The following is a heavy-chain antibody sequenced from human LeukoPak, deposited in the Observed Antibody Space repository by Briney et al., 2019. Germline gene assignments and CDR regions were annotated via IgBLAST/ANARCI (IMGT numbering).Heavy chain of an antibody. CDR3: ARDQGYSYDY. CDR2: IIPIFGTA. J-gene: IGHJ4*02. D-gene: IGHD5-24*01. CDR1: GGTFSSYA. V-gene: IGHV1-69*05. Sequence: ASVKVSCKASGGTFSSYAISWVRQAPGQGLEWMGRIIPIFGTANYAQKFQGRVTITTDESTSTAYMELSSLRSVDTAVYYCARDQGYSYDYWGQGTLVTVSS.